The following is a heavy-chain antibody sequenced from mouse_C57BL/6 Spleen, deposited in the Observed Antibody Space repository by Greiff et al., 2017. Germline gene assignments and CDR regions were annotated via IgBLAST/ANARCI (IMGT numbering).Heavy chain of an antibody. J-gene: IGHJ1*03. CDR1: GYAFSSYW. D-gene: IGHD1-1*01. V-gene: IGHV1-80*01. CDR2: IYPGDGDT. CDR3: ARACGSSYWYFEG. Sequence: VKLVESGAELVKPGASVKISCKASGYAFSSYWMNWVKQRPGKGLEWIGQIYPGDGDTNYNGKFKGKATLTADKSSSTAYMQLSSLTSEDSAVYFCARACGSSYWYFEGWGTGTTVTVSS.